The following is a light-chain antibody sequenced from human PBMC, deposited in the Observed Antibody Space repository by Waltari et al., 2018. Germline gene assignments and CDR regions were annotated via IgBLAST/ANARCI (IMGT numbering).Light chain of an antibody. Sequence: QSVLTQPPSASGTPGQRVTISCSGSSSNIGSNTGNWYQQLPGTAPNLLIYSNNRRRSSVPDRCSGSTSGTSAALATSGLQSEDEADYYCGAWDDSLNSPYVFGTGTKVTVL. CDR1: SSNIGSNT. J-gene: IGLJ1*01. CDR2: SNN. CDR3: GAWDDSLNSPYV. V-gene: IGLV1-44*01.